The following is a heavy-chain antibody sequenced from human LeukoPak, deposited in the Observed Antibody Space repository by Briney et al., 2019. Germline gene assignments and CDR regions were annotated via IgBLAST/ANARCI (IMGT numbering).Heavy chain of an antibody. V-gene: IGHV3-66*01. Sequence: GGSLRLSCAVSGFTVSNNYMNWVRQAPGKGLEWVSVIYSGGTTYYTDSVKGRFTISRDNSKNTLYLQMNNLRAEDTGLYYCARDDGAGGPFDYWGQGTLVTVSS. J-gene: IGHJ4*02. CDR1: GFTVSNNY. CDR3: ARDDGAGGPFDY. CDR2: IYSGGTT. D-gene: IGHD3-16*01.